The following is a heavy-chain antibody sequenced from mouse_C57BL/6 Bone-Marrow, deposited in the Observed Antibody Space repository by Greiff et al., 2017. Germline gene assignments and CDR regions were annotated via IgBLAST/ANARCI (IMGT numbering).Heavy chain of an antibody. D-gene: IGHD1-1*01. Sequence: EVQLQQSGAELVKPGASVKLSCTASGFNIKDYYMHWVKQRTEQGLEWIGRIDPEDGETKYAPKFQGKATITADTSSNTAYLQLSSLTSEDTAVYYCARNWRYYYGSSLYLDYWGQGTTLTVSS. CDR3: ARNWRYYYGSSLYLDY. J-gene: IGHJ2*01. CDR1: GFNIKDYY. V-gene: IGHV14-2*01. CDR2: IDPEDGET.